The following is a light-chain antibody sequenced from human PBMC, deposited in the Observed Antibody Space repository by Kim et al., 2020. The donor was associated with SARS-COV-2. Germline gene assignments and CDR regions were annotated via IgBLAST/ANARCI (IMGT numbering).Light chain of an antibody. V-gene: IGLV3-19*01. CDR2: GKN. CDR1: SLRNSY. Sequence: VAVGQTVKITCRGDSLRNSYSSWYQQKPGQAPILVFYGKNNRPSGIPHRFSGSSSRDTATLTITGTQAEDEADYYCNSRDSSGVVFGGGTKVTVL. CDR3: NSRDSSGVV. J-gene: IGLJ2*01.